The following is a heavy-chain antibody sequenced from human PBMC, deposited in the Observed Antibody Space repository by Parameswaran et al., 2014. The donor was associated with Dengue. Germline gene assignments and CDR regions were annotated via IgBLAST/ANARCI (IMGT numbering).Heavy chain of an antibody. J-gene: IGHJ3*02. D-gene: IGHD7-27*01. V-gene: IGHV1-69*10. CDR3: ARASLGIDGAFDI. CDR2: IIPILGIA. Sequence: WVRQAPGQGLEWMGGIIPILGIANYAQKFQGRVTITADESTSTAYVELSSLRSEDTAVYYCARASLGIDGAFDIWGQGTMVTVSS.